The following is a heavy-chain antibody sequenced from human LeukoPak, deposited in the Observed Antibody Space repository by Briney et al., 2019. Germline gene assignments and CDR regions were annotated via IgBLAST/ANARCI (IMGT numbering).Heavy chain of an antibody. CDR3: ARGSYYYDSSGYSSGWFDP. CDR2: IYYSGST. V-gene: IGHV4-59*11. CDR1: GGSISSHY. D-gene: IGHD3-22*01. J-gene: IGHJ5*02. Sequence: SETLSLTCTVSGGSISSHYWSWIRQPPGKGLEWIGYIYYSGSTNYNPSLKSRVTISVDTSKNQFSLKLSSVTAADTAVYYCARGSYYYDSSGYSSGWFDPWGQGTPVTVSS.